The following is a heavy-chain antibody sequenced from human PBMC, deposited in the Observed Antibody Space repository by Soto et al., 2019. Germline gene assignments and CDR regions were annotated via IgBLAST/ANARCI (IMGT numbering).Heavy chain of an antibody. CDR1: GYTFTSYG. CDR2: ISAYNGNT. J-gene: IGHJ6*02. Sequence: QVQLVQSGAEVKKPGASVKVSCKASGYTFTSYGISWVRQAPGQGLEWMGWISAYNGNTNYAQKLQGRVTMTTDTSTSTAYMELRSLISDDTAVYYCARGGRHDSSGYYLPFSGMDVWGQGTTVTVSS. V-gene: IGHV1-18*01. D-gene: IGHD3-22*01. CDR3: ARGGRHDSSGYYLPFSGMDV.